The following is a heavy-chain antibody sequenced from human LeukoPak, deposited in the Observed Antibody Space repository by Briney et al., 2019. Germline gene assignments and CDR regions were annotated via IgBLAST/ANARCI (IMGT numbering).Heavy chain of an antibody. CDR2: ISAYNGNA. Sequence: ALVKVSCKASGYSFNSHDISWVRQAPGQGLEWMGWISAYNGNANYAQKLQGRVTMTTDTSTSTAYMELRSLRSDDTAVYYCARIDSSGWDVDYWGQGTLVTVSS. D-gene: IGHD6-19*01. CDR3: ARIDSSGWDVDY. J-gene: IGHJ4*02. V-gene: IGHV1-18*01. CDR1: GYSFNSHD.